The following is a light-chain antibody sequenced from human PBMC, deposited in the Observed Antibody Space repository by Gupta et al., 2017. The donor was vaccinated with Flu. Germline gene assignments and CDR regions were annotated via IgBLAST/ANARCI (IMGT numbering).Light chain of an antibody. CDR1: QSLLHSDGYTF. Sequence: EIVMTQSPLSLPVTPGEPASISCRSSQSLLHSDGYTFLDWYVQKPGQSPQLLIYLSSIRASGVPDRFSGSGSGTDFTLKISRVEAEEVGVYFCMQALQTPYTFGQGTKLEIK. J-gene: IGKJ2*01. V-gene: IGKV2-28*01. CDR2: LSS. CDR3: MQALQTPYT.